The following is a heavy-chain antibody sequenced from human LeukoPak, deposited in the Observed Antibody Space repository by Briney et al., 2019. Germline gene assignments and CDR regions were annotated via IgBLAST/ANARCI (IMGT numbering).Heavy chain of an antibody. CDR1: GFTFSSYG. D-gene: IGHD6-13*01. Sequence: GGSMRLSCAASGFTFSSYGMHWVRQAPGKGLEWVAFIRYDGSNKYYADSVKGRFTISRDNSKNTLYLQMNSLRAEDTAVYYCAKDNSRRHYYFDYWGQGTLVTVSS. V-gene: IGHV3-30*02. CDR3: AKDNSRRHYYFDY. CDR2: IRYDGSNK. J-gene: IGHJ4*02.